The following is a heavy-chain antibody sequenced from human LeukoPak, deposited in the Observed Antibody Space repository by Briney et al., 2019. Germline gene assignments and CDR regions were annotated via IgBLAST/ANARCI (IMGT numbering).Heavy chain of an antibody. CDR1: GFTVSNNY. CDR2: IYSGSTT. Sequence: GGSLRLSCAASGFTVSNNYMSWVRQAPGKGLEWVSVIYSGSTTYYADSVKGRFTISRDNSKNTLYLQLNSLRAEDTAVYYCARFNSGSFRDAFDIWGHGTMVTVSS. CDR3: ARFNSGSFRDAFDI. V-gene: IGHV3-53*01. J-gene: IGHJ3*02. D-gene: IGHD1-26*01.